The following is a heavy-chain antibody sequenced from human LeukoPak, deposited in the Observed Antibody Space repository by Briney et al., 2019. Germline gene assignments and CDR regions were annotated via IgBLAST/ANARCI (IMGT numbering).Heavy chain of an antibody. CDR2: MNPNSGNT. V-gene: IGHV1-8*01. J-gene: IGHJ5*02. CDR1: GYTFTSYD. CDR3: ARDPGCSSTSCYPNIQYNWFDP. Sequence: ASVKVSCKASGYTFTSYDINWVRQATGQGLEWMGWMNPNSGNTGYAQKFQGRVTITADESTSTAYMELSSLRSEDTAVYYCARDPGCSSTSCYPNIQYNWFDPWGQGTLVTVSS. D-gene: IGHD2-2*01.